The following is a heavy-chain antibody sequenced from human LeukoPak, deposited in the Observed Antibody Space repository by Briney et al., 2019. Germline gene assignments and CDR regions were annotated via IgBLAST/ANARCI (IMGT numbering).Heavy chain of an antibody. Sequence: GRSLRLSCAASGFTFSSYAMHWVRQAPGKGLEWVAVISYDGSNKYYADSVKGRFTISRDNSKNTLYLQMNSLRAEDTAVYYCAKDLDSSGWYVPEDYWGQGTLVTVSS. CDR2: ISYDGSNK. J-gene: IGHJ4*02. D-gene: IGHD6-19*01. V-gene: IGHV3-30-3*01. CDR1: GFTFSSYA. CDR3: AKDLDSSGWYVPEDY.